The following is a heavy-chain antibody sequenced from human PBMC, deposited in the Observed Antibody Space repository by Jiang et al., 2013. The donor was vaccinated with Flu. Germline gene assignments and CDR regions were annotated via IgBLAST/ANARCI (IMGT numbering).Heavy chain of an antibody. CDR3: AKLRPPAMIVVAPTDDY. Sequence: VQLVESGGGLVQPGGSLRLSCAASGFTFSSYAMSWVRQAPGKGLEWVSAISGSGGSTYYADSVKGRFTIPRDNSKNTLYLQMNSLRAEDTAVYYCAKLRPPAMIVVAPTDDYWGQGTLVTVSS. V-gene: IGHV3-23*04. D-gene: IGHD3-22*01. CDR1: GFTFSSYA. J-gene: IGHJ4*02. CDR2: ISGSGGST.